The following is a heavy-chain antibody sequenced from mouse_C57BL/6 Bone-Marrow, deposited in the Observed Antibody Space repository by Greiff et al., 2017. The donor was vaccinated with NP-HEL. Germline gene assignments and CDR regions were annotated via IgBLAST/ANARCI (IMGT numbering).Heavy chain of an antibody. Sequence: VQLQQSGAEPARPGASVKLSCKASGYTFTSYGISWVKQRTGQGLEWIGEIYPRSGNTYYNEKFKGKATLTADKSSSTAYMELRSLTSEDSAVYFCANYYVSSWFAYWGQGTLVTVSA. D-gene: IGHD1-1*01. J-gene: IGHJ3*01. V-gene: IGHV1-81*01. CDR2: IYPRSGNT. CDR1: GYTFTSYG. CDR3: ANYYVSSWFAY.